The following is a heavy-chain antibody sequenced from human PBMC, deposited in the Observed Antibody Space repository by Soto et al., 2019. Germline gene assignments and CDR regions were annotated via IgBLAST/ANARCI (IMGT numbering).Heavy chain of an antibody. V-gene: IGHV1-8*01. CDR2: MNPNSGNT. CDR1: GYTFTSYD. CDR3: ARRRGVRGVNYFDY. Sequence: QVQLVQSGAEVKKPGASVKVSCKASGYTFTSYDINWVRQATGQGLEWMGWMNPNSGNTGYAQKFQGRVTMTRNTSISTAYMERSSLRSEDTAVYYCARRRGVRGVNYFDYWGQGTLVTVSS. D-gene: IGHD3-10*01. J-gene: IGHJ4*02.